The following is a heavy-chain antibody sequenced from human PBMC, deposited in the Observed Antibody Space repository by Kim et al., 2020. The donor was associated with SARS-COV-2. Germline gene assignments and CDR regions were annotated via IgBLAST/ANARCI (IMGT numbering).Heavy chain of an antibody. J-gene: IGHJ4*02. CDR3: ARSIYDFWSGYSLDY. D-gene: IGHD3-3*01. Sequence: DSVKGRVTTSRDNAKNSLYLQMNSLRAEDTAVYYCARSIYDFWSGYSLDYWGQGTLVTVSS. V-gene: IGHV3-11*01.